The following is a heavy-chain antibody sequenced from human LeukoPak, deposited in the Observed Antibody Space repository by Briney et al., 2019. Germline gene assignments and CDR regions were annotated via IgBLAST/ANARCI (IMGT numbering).Heavy chain of an antibody. J-gene: IGHJ4*02. CDR3: ARAAGDYAEYYFDF. CDR1: GFTFSSYS. D-gene: IGHD4-17*01. V-gene: IGHV3-21*01. CDR2: ISSSSSYI. Sequence: GGSLRLSCAASGFTFSSYSMNWVRQAPGKGLEWVSSISSSSSYIYYADSVKGIFTISRDNSKNTLYLQMNNLRAEDTAVYYCARAAGDYAEYYFDFWGQGTLVTVSS.